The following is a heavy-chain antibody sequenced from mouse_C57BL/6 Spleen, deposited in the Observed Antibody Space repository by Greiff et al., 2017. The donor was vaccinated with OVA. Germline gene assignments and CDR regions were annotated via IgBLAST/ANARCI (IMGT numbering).Heavy chain of an antibody. CDR1: GYSITSDY. Sequence: EVKLVESGPGLAKPSQTLSLTCSVTGYSITSDYWNWIRKFPGHNLEYMGYISYSGSTYYNPSLKSRISITRDTSKNQYYLQLNSVTTEDTSTYYCARSEITTVEDYAKCYWGQRPSVTVSS. J-gene: IGHJ4*01. V-gene: IGHV3-8*01. CDR3: ARSEITTVEDYAKCY. D-gene: IGHD1-1*01. CDR2: ISYSGST.